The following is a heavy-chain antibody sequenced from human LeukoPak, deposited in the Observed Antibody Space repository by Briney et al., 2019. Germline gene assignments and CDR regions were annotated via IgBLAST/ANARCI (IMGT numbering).Heavy chain of an antibody. D-gene: IGHD2-15*01. CDR2: IIPIFGTA. CDR1: GGTFSSYA. V-gene: IGHV1-69*05. Sequence: ASVKVSCKASGGTFSSYAISWVRQAPGQGLEWMGGIIPIFGTANYAQKFQGRVTITTDESTSTAYMELSSLRSEDTAVYYCASRERPCSDQTCYYYYMDVWGKGTTVTVSS. CDR3: ASRERPCSDQTCYYYYMDV. J-gene: IGHJ6*03.